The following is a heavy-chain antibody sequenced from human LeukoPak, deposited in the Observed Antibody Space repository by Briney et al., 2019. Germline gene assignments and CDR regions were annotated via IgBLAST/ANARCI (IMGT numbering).Heavy chain of an antibody. Sequence: GASVKVSCKASGGTFSSYAISWVRQAPGQGPEWMGGIIPIFGTANYAQKFQGRVTITTDESTSTAYMELSSLRSEDMAVYYCARDQYAGANWFDPWGQGTLVTVSS. J-gene: IGHJ5*02. CDR1: GGTFSSYA. V-gene: IGHV1-69*05. CDR2: IIPIFGTA. D-gene: IGHD3-10*01. CDR3: ARDQYAGANWFDP.